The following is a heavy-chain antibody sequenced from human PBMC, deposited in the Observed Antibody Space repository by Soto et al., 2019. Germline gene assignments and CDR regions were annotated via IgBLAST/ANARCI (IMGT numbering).Heavy chain of an antibody. CDR2: IWYDASNK. J-gene: IGHJ4*02. D-gene: IGHD1-26*01. CDR3: ARGRVDGGELDL. V-gene: IGHV3-33*01. Sequence: VQLVESGGGVVQPGRSLRLSCAASGFTFSTYGMYWVRQAPGKGLEWVAVIWYDASNKYYADSVKGRFTISRDNSENTLYLVMNSLRAEDTALYYCARGRVDGGELDLWGQGTLVTVSS. CDR1: GFTFSTYG.